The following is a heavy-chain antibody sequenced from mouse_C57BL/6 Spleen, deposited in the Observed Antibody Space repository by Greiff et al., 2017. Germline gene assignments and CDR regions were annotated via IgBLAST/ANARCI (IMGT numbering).Heavy chain of an antibody. CDR1: GYTFTSYW. CDR2: IHPNSGST. D-gene: IGHD2-3*01. Sequence: VQLQQPGAELVKPGASVKLSCKASGYTFTSYWMHWVKQRPGQGLEWIGMIHPNSGSTNYNEKFKSKATLTVDKSSITAYMQLSSLTSEDAAVYYCANDGYYLVAYWGQGTLVTVSA. V-gene: IGHV1-64*01. CDR3: ANDGYYLVAY. J-gene: IGHJ3*01.